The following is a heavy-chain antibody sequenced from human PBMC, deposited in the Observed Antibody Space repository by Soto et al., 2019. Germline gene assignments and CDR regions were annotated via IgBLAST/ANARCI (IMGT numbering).Heavy chain of an antibody. D-gene: IGHD2-15*01. CDR2: ISAYNGNT. V-gene: IGHV1-18*01. J-gene: IGHJ5*02. CDR1: GYTFTSYG. CDR3: ARGTPVGLTWQSSIRWFDP. Sequence: ASVKVSCKASGYTFTSYGISWVRQAPGQGLEWMGWISAYNGNTNYAQKLQGRVTMTTDTSTSTAYMELRSLRSDDTAVYYCARGTPVGLTWQSSIRWFDPWGQGTLVTGSS.